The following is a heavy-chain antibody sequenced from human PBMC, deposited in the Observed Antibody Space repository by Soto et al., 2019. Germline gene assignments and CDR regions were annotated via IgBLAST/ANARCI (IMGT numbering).Heavy chain of an antibody. CDR2: ISSSSSYI. D-gene: IGHD6-13*01. CDR1: GFTFSSYS. Sequence: PGGSLRLSCAASGFTFSSYSMNWVRQAPGKGLEWVSSISSSSSYIYYADSVKGRFTISRDNAKNSLYLQMNSLRAEDTAVYYCAREQQQLPTRWFGPWGQGTQVTVSS. J-gene: IGHJ5*02. V-gene: IGHV3-21*01. CDR3: AREQQQLPTRWFGP.